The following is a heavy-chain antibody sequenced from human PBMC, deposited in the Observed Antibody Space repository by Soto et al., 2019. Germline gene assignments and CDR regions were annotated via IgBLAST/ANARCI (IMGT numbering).Heavy chain of an antibody. CDR1: GFTFNTYW. CDR3: TTVATNSYDWLDP. V-gene: IGHV3-74*01. D-gene: IGHD5-12*01. J-gene: IGHJ5*02. CDR2: INSDGTRT. Sequence: EVQLVESGGTLVQPGGSLRLSCAASGFTFNTYWMHWVRQAPGTGLVWVSRINSDGTRTTYADSVKGRFTISRDNAKNTVYLQMKSLGAEDTDVYYCTTVATNSYDWLDPWGQGTMVTVSS.